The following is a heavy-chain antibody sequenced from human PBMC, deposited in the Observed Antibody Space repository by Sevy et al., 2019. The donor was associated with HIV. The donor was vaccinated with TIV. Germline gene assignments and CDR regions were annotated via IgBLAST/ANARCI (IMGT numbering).Heavy chain of an antibody. J-gene: IGHJ4*02. CDR1: GDSINTYY. CDR3: ARLRWDLVVVPGATPGCYFDS. Sequence: SETLSLTCTVSGDSINTYYWSWIRQPPGKGLEWIGYVSHSGNTNYNPSLKSRVSMSVDTSTNQFSLKVKPVTAAVTAVYYCARLRWDLVVVPGATPGCYFDSWGQGTLVTVSS. V-gene: IGHV4-59*08. CDR2: VSHSGNT. D-gene: IGHD2-2*02.